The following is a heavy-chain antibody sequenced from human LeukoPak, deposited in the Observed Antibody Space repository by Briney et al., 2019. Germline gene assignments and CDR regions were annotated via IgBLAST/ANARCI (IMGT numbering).Heavy chain of an antibody. V-gene: IGHV4-39*01. D-gene: IGHD6-19*01. CDR1: GGTSSSSSYY. CDR2: IYYSGST. CDR3: ARHTSGWHDAFDI. J-gene: IGHJ3*02. Sequence: SETLSLTCTVSGGTSSSSSYYWGWIRQPPRQGLEWIGSIYYSGSTYYNPSLKSRVTISVDTSKSQFSLRLSSVTAADTAVYYCARHTSGWHDAFDIWGQGTMVTVSS.